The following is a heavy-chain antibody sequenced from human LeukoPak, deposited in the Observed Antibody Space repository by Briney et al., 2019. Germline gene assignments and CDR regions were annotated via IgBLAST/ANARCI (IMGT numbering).Heavy chain of an antibody. CDR3: ARFRGYNTILDAFDI. J-gene: IGHJ3*02. D-gene: IGHD5-24*01. CDR2: IIPILGIA. V-gene: IGHV1-69*04. Sequence: SVKVSCKASGGTFSSYAISWVRQAPGQGLEWMGRIIPILGIANYAQKFQGRVTITADKSTSTAYMELSSLRSEDTAVYYCARFRGYNTILDAFDIWGQGTMVTVSS. CDR1: GGTFSSYA.